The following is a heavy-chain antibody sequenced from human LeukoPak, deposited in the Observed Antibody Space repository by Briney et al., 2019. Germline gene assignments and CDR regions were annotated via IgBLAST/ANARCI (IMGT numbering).Heavy chain of an antibody. D-gene: IGHD6-25*01. J-gene: IGHJ5*01. Sequence: GESLKISCKAFGYSFTNYWIDWVRQMPGKGLEWMGNIYPGNSQTTYRPSFEGQVTISADRSISTAYLQWNSLKASDTAMYYCARRQAAAVNWFDSWGQGTLVTVSS. CDR2: IYPGNSQT. CDR1: GYSFTNYW. V-gene: IGHV5-51*01. CDR3: ARRQAAAVNWFDS.